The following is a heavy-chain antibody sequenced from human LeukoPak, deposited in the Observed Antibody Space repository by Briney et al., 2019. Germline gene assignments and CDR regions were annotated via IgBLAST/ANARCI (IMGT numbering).Heavy chain of an antibody. CDR3: ARDLGDIVVVPAAISLP. Sequence: ASVKVSCKASGYTFTSYGISWVRQAPGQGLEWMGWISAYNGNTNYAQKFQGRVTMTTDTSTSTAYMELRSPRSDDAAVYYCARDLGDIVVVPAAISLPWGQGTLVTVSS. CDR2: ISAYNGNT. J-gene: IGHJ5*02. D-gene: IGHD2-2*01. V-gene: IGHV1-18*01. CDR1: GYTFTSYG.